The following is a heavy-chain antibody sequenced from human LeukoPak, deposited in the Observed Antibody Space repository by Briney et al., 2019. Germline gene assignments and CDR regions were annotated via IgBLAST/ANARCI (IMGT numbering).Heavy chain of an antibody. Sequence: GGSLILSCAASGFVVSTNYMSWVRQAPGKGPEWVSVIYSGGDTYYAGSVKGRFTISRDNSKNTLYLQMNSLRVEDTAVYYCARGEGGILATPEDYWGQGTLVTVSS. CDR3: ARGEGGILATPEDY. V-gene: IGHV3-53*01. CDR1: GFVVSTNY. CDR2: IYSGGDT. J-gene: IGHJ4*02. D-gene: IGHD1-14*01.